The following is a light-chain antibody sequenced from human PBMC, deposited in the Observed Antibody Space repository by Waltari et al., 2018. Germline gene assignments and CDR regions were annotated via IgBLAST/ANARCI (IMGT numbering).Light chain of an antibody. CDR1: QTIVRS. Sequence: DIQLTPSPSSLSASVGERVTIPCRASQTIVRSLNWYQQQPGKAPKLLIYAASNLQSGVPSRFRGSGSGTDFTLTIASLQPEDFATYYCQQSFTTPTFGGGTTVDIK. CDR3: QQSFTTPT. CDR2: AAS. V-gene: IGKV1-39*01. J-gene: IGKJ4*01.